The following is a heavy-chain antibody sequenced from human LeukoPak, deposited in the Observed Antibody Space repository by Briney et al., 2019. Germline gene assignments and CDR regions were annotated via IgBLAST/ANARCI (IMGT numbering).Heavy chain of an antibody. CDR1: GFTFSSYG. D-gene: IGHD3-22*01. CDR2: IWYDGSNK. CDR3: ARNYYDSSGYYYHDY. V-gene: IGHV3-33*01. J-gene: IGHJ4*02. Sequence: PGGSLRLSCAASGFTFSSYGMHWVRQAPGKGLEWVAVIWYDGSNKYYADSVKGRFTISRDNSKNTLYLQMNSLGAEDTAVYYCARNYYDSSGYYYHDYWGQGTLVTVSS.